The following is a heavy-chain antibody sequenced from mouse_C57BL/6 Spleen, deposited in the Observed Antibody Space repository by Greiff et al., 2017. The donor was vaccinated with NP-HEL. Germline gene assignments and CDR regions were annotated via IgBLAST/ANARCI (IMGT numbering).Heavy chain of an antibody. V-gene: IGHV5-17*01. Sequence: EVKLVESGGGLVKPGGSLKLSCAASGFTFSDYGMHWVRQAPEKGLEWVAYISSGSCTIYYADTVKGRFTISRDNAKNNLYLQMTSLRSEDTAMYYCARVWDYDDWYFDVWGTGTTVTVSS. J-gene: IGHJ1*03. D-gene: IGHD2-4*01. CDR1: GFTFSDYG. CDR2: ISSGSCTI. CDR3: ARVWDYDDWYFDV.